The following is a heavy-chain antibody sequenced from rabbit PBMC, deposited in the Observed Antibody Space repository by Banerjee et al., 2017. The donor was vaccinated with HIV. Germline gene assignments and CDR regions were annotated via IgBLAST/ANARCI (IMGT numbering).Heavy chain of an antibody. CDR2: IDPVFGST. CDR1: GFSFSSSYY. J-gene: IGHJ4*01. V-gene: IGHV1S40*01. CDR3: VRAHASSSGYYTYLYL. Sequence: QSLVESGGGLVQPEGSLTLTCTASGFSFSSSYYMCWVRQAPGKGLEWIAYIDPVFGSTYYASWVNGRFTISSHNAQNTLYLQLNSLTAADTATYFCVRAHASSSGYYTYLYLWGPGTLVTVS. D-gene: IGHD1-1*01.